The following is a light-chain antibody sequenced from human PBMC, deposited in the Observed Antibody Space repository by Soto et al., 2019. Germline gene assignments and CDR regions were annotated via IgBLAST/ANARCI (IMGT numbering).Light chain of an antibody. J-gene: IGLJ2*01. CDR3: SSYTSSSTPVV. CDR2: EVS. CDR1: SSDVGGYNY. Sequence: QSVLTQPASVSGSPGQSITISCTGTSSDVGGYNYVSWYQQHPGKAPKLMIYEVSNRPSGVSNRFSGSKSGNTASLTISGLQAEDEADYYGSSYTSSSTPVVFGGGTKLTVL. V-gene: IGLV2-14*01.